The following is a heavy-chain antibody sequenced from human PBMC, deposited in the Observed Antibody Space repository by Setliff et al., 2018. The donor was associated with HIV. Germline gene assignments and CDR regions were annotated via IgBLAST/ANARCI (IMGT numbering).Heavy chain of an antibody. J-gene: IGHJ6*02. CDR2: IYTTGST. CDR1: GGSISSSSYY. CDR3: ARQEQYDDSGYYVGFYGMDV. D-gene: IGHD3-22*01. Sequence: SETLSLTCTVSGGSISSSSYYWTWIRQPAGKGLEWIGRIYTTGSTNYNPSLKSRVTISVDTSKNQFSLKLSSVTAADTAVYYCARQEQYDDSGYYVGFYGMDVWGQGTTVTVSS. V-gene: IGHV4-61*02.